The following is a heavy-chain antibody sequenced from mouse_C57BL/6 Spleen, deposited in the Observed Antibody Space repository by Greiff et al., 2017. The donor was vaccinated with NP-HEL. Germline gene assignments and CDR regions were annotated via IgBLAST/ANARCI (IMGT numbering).Heavy chain of an antibody. V-gene: IGHV1-15*01. J-gene: IGHJ4*01. CDR3: TRRSNHYAMDY. CDR2: IDPETGGT. Sequence: QVQLQPSFSSLVRPGASVTLSCKASGYTFTDYEMHWVKQTPVHGLEWIGAIDPETGGTAYNQKFKGKAILTADKSSSTAYMELRSLTSEDSAVYYCTRRSNHYAMDYWGQGTSVTVSS. D-gene: IGHD2-5*01. CDR1: GYTFTDYE.